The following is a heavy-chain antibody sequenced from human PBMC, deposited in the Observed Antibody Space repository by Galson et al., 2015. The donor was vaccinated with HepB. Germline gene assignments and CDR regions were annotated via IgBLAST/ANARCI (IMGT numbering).Heavy chain of an antibody. D-gene: IGHD3-10*01. Sequence: VKVSCKASGYTFTGYYMHWVRQAPGQGLEWMGWINPNSGGTNYAQKFQGRVTMTRDTSISTAYMELSRLRSDDTAVYYCARDQDRRITMVRGVVEYWGQGTLVTVSS. CDR2: INPNSGGT. CDR3: ARDQDRRITMVRGVVEY. J-gene: IGHJ4*02. CDR1: GYTFTGYY. V-gene: IGHV1-2*02.